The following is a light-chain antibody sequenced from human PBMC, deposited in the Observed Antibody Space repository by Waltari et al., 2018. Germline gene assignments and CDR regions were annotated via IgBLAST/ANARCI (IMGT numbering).Light chain of an antibody. CDR1: QSLSSW. CDR3: QQYNSYWT. V-gene: IGKV1-5*03. Sequence: DIQMTKSPSTLSASVGERVTITCRASQSLSSWLAWYQQKPGKAPKLLIYKASSLESGVPSRFSGSGSGTEFTLTISSLQPDDFATYYCQQYNSYWTFGQGTKVEIK. J-gene: IGKJ1*01. CDR2: KAS.